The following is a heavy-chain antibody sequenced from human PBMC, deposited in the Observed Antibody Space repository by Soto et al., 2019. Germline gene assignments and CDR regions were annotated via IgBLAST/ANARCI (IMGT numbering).Heavy chain of an antibody. CDR1: GYTFTSYD. D-gene: IGHD6-19*01. Sequence: ASVKVSCKASGYTFTSYDINWVRQATGQGLEWMGWMNPNSGNTGYAQKFQGRVTMTRNTSISTAYMELSSLRSEDTAVYYCARGLGAVDGRYYYYGMDVWGQGTTVTVSS. V-gene: IGHV1-8*01. J-gene: IGHJ6*02. CDR2: MNPNSGNT. CDR3: ARGLGAVDGRYYYYGMDV.